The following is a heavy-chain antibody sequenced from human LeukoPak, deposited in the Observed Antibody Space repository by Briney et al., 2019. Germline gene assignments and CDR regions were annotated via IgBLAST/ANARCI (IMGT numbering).Heavy chain of an antibody. V-gene: IGHV3-9*01. CDR3: AKGKRPIAVAGGYFDY. Sequence: GGSLRLSCAASGFTFDDYAMHWVRQAPGKGLGWVSGISWNSGSIGYADSVEGRFTISRDNAKNSLYLQMNSLRAEDTALYYCAKGKRPIAVAGGYFDYWGQGTLVTVSS. CDR1: GFTFDDYA. CDR2: ISWNSGSI. J-gene: IGHJ4*02. D-gene: IGHD6-19*01.